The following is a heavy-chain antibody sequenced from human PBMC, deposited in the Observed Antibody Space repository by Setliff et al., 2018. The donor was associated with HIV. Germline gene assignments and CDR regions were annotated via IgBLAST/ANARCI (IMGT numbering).Heavy chain of an antibody. Sequence: ASVKVSCKASGYTFIDKYMHWVRQAPGKGLHWMGRIDPENDETKYSQKFQVSFTMTADRSTDTAYMELSGLRSEDTAIYYCVLYSTGASRFDYWGQGTLVTVSS. J-gene: IGHJ4*02. D-gene: IGHD2-8*01. CDR1: GYTFIDKY. V-gene: IGHV1-69-2*01. CDR3: VLYSTGASRFDY. CDR2: IDPENDET.